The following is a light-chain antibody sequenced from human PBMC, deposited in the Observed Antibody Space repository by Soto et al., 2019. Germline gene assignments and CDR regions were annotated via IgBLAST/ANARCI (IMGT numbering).Light chain of an antibody. J-gene: IGKJ1*01. CDR2: DAS. CDR1: QSISSY. V-gene: IGKV3-15*01. CDR3: QQYNNWPPWT. Sequence: MTQSPSSLSASVGDRVTITCRASQSISSYLNWYQQKPGQAPRLLIYDASNRATGIPARFSGSGSGTEFTLTISSLQSEDFAVYYCQQYNNWPPWTFGQGTKVDIK.